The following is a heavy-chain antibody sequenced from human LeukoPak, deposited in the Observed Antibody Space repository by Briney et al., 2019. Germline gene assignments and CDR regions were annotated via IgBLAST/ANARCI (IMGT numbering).Heavy chain of an antibody. CDR2: ISSSGSTI. CDR1: GFTFSDYY. V-gene: IGHV3-11*04. CDR3: ASVGVLSRDY. J-gene: IGHJ4*02. D-gene: IGHD3-3*01. Sequence: PGGSLRLSCAASGFTFSDYYMSWIRQAPGKGLEWVSYISSSGSTIYYADSVKGRIIISRDNGKNSLYLQMNSLRAEDTAVYYCASVGVLSRDYWGQGTLVTVSS.